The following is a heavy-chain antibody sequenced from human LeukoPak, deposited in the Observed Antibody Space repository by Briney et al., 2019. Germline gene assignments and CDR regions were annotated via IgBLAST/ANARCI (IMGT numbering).Heavy chain of an antibody. J-gene: IGHJ4*02. D-gene: IGHD3-16*02. CDR3: ARGQSTYYDYVWGSYRYITNYFDY. CDR2: INHSGST. CDR1: GGSISSSNW. V-gene: IGHV4-4*02. Sequence: SETLSLTCAVSGGSISSSNWWSWVRQPPGKGLEWIGEINHSGSTNYNPSLKSRVTISVDTSKNQFSLKLSSVTAADTAVYYCARGQSTYYDYVWGSYRYITNYFDYWGQGTLVTVSS.